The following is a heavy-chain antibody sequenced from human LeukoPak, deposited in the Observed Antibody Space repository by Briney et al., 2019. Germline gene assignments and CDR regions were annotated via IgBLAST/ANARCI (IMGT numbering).Heavy chain of an antibody. CDR1: GGTFSSYA. J-gene: IGHJ4*02. D-gene: IGHD5-12*01. CDR2: IIPIFGTA. Sequence: SVKVSCKASGGTFSSYAIIWVRQAPGQGLEWMGGIIPIFGTANYAQKFQGRVTITTDESTSTAYMELSSLRSEDTAVYYCASSGGYSGYDPFDYWGQGTLATVSS. V-gene: IGHV1-69*05. CDR3: ASSGGYSGYDPFDY.